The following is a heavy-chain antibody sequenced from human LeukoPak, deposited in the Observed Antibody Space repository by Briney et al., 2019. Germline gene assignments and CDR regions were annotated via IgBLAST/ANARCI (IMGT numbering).Heavy chain of an antibody. V-gene: IGHV4-39*01. D-gene: IGHD3-3*01. Sequence: PSETLSLTCSVSGASISRGSYHWGWIRQPPEKGLEWIGIIYYSGSTYYNPSLKSRLTMFVDKSKNQFSLKLSAVTAADTAVYYCARLSGYDFWSGGGFFDYWGQGILVTVSS. CDR2: IYYSGST. CDR3: ARLSGYDFWSGGGFFDY. CDR1: GASISRGSYH. J-gene: IGHJ4*02.